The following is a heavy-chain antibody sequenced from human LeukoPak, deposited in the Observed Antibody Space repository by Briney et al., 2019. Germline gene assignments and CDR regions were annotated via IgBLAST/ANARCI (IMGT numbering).Heavy chain of an antibody. CDR3: ARDVGRRGVYFDY. J-gene: IGHJ4*02. V-gene: IGHV1-46*01. D-gene: IGHD1-26*01. CDR1: GYTFTSYY. Sequence: ASVKVSCKAAGYTFTSYYMHWVRQGPGQGLEWMGIINPSGGSTSYAQKFQGRVTMTRDMSTSTVYMELSSLRSEDTAVYYCARDVGRRGVYFDYWGQGTRVTVSS. CDR2: INPSGGST.